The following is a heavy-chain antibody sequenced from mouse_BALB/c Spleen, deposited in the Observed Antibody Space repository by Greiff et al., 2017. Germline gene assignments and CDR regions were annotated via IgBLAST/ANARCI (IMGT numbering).Heavy chain of an antibody. CDR3: ARDYGNYGGAMDY. CDR2: ISCYNGAT. D-gene: IGHD2-1*01. V-gene: IGHV1S34*01. Sequence: LVKTGASVKISCKASGYSFTGYYMHWVKQSHGKSLEWIGYISCYNGATSYNQKFKGKATFTVDTSSSTAYMQFNSLTSEDSAVYYCARDYGNYGGAMDYLGQGTSVTVSS. CDR1: GYSFTGYY. J-gene: IGHJ4*01.